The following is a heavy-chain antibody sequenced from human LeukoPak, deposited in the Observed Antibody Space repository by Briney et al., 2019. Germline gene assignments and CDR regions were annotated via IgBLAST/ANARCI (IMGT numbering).Heavy chain of an antibody. V-gene: IGHV7-4-1*02. CDR3: ARDGLVEGVSLFDY. Sequence: ASVKVSCKASGYIFTSYAINWLRQAPGQGPEWMGWINMYNGHPTYAQGFTGQFVFSLDTSISTAYHQISSLKAEDTAVYYCARDGLVEGVSLFDYWGQGTLVTVSS. CDR1: GYIFTSYA. D-gene: IGHD3-16*01. J-gene: IGHJ4*02. CDR2: INMYNGHP.